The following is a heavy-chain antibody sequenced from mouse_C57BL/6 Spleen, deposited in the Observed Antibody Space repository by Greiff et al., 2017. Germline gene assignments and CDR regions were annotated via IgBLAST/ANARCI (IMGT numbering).Heavy chain of an antibody. V-gene: IGHV1-53*01. Sequence: VQLQQSGTELVKPGASVKLSCKASGYTFTSYWMHWVKQRPGQGLEWIGNINPSNGGTNYNEKFKSKATLTVDTSSSTAYMQLSSLTSEDSAVYYCARTDYYGSSYGAMDYWGQGTSVTVAS. D-gene: IGHD1-1*01. CDR1: GYTFTSYW. CDR2: INPSNGGT. CDR3: ARTDYYGSSYGAMDY. J-gene: IGHJ4*01.